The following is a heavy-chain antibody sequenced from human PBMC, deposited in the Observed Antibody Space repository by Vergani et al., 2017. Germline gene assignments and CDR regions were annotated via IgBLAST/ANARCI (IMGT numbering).Heavy chain of an antibody. Sequence: QVQLVQSGAEVKKPGSSVKVSCKASGGTFSSYAISWVRQAPGQGLEWMGGIIPIFGTANYAQKFQGRVTITADESTSTAYMELSSLRSEDTAVYYCARNRGGDINYDRVYYYGMDVWGQGTTVTVSS. D-gene: IGHD3-22*01. V-gene: IGHV1-69*12. CDR1: GGTFSSYA. CDR3: ARNRGGDINYDRVYYYGMDV. CDR2: IIPIFGTA. J-gene: IGHJ6*02.